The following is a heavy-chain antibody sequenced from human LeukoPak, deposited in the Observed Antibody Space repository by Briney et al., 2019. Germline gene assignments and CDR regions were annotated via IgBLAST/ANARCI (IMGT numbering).Heavy chain of an antibody. J-gene: IGHJ5*02. CDR1: GGTFSNYA. V-gene: IGHV1-69*13. CDR2: IIPIFGTA. Sequence: SVTVSCKASGGTFSNYAISWVRQAPGQGLEWMGGIIPIFGTANYAQKFQGRVTITADESTSTAYMELSSLRSEDTAVYYCARESGYCSSTSCVHPNWFDPWGQGSLVTVSS. CDR3: ARESGYCSSTSCVHPNWFDP. D-gene: IGHD2-2*01.